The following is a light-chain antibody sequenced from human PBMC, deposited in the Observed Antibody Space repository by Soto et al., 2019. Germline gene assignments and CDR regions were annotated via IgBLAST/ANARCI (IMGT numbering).Light chain of an antibody. J-gene: IGLJ1*01. CDR1: SSDVGAYDF. V-gene: IGLV2-14*03. CDR3: SSYTTSSTRV. Sequence: VLAQPASVSGSPGQSIAISCTGTSSDVGAYDFVSWYQQHPDKAPKLMIYEVSNRPSGVSDRFSGSKSVNTATLTISGLQAEDEADYYCSSYTTSSTRVFGTGTKVTVL. CDR2: EVS.